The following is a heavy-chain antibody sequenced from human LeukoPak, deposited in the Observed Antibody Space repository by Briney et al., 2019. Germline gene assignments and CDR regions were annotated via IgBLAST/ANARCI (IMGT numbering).Heavy chain of an antibody. J-gene: IGHJ6*02. CDR1: GYTFTGYY. Sequence: ASVTVSCKASGYTFTGYYMHWVRQAPGQGLEWMGRINPNSGGTKYAQKFQGWVTMTRDTSISTAYMELSRLRSDDTAVYYCARSGEYYYGSGSYSFFGLSVWRQYYYGMDVWGQGTTVTVSS. V-gene: IGHV1-2*04. D-gene: IGHD3-10*01. CDR3: ARSGEYYYGSGSYSFFGLSVWRQYYYGMDV. CDR2: INPNSGGT.